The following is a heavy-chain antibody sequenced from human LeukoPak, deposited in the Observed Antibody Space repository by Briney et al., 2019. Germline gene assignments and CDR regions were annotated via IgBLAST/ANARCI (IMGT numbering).Heavy chain of an antibody. Sequence: SETLSLTCTVSGGSIRSSSYYWGWIRQPPGKGPEWIGSIYYSGSTFYNPSLKSRVTISVDTSKNQFSLRLSSVTAADTAGYCGGRHFRLRGRVYSDDEDHFDYWGQGTLVTVSS. CDR2: IYYSGST. CDR3: GRHFRLRGRVYSDDEDHFDY. CDR1: GGSIRSSSYY. D-gene: IGHD2-21*01. V-gene: IGHV4-39*01. J-gene: IGHJ4*02.